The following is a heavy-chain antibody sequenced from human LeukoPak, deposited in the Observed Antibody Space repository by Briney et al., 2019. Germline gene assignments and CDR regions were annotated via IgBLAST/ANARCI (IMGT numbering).Heavy chain of an antibody. CDR3: ARVKYSSSWYGGYYYYYMDV. CDR2: IYYSGST. CDR1: GGSISSSSYY. Sequence: SETLSLTCTVSGGSISSSSYYWGWIRQPPGKGLEWIGSIYYSGSTYYNPSLKSRVTISVDTSKNQFSLKLSSVTAADTAVYYCARVKYSSSWYGGYYYYYMDVWGKGTTVTVSS. D-gene: IGHD6-13*01. J-gene: IGHJ6*03. V-gene: IGHV4-39*07.